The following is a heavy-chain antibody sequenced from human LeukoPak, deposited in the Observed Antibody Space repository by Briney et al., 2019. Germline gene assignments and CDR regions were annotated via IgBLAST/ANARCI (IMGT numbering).Heavy chain of an antibody. J-gene: IGHJ4*02. V-gene: IGHV3-21*06. CDR2: ISSGSDYI. CDR1: GFTFTYYN. CDR3: ARLDESEGDY. Sequence: NPGGSLRLSFAASGFTFTYYNMNWVRQAPGKRLEWVSSISSGSDYIQYADSVKGRFTISRDNAKNSLYLQMSSLSAEDTAVYYCARLDESEGDYWGQGTLVTVSS.